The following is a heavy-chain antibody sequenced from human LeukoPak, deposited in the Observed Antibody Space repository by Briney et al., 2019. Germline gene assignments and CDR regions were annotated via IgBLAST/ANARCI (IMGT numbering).Heavy chain of an antibody. CDR2: IYHSGST. V-gene: IGHV4-38-2*02. CDR3: AKRYCSSTTCYDDRGAFDY. J-gene: IGHJ4*02. Sequence: SETLSLTCTVSGGSISTYYWDWIRQPPGKGLEWIGSIYHSGSTYYNPSLKSRVTISVDTSKNQFSLKLSSVTAADTAVYYCAKRYCSSTTCYDDRGAFDYWGQGTLVTVSS. D-gene: IGHD2-2*01. CDR1: GGSISTYY.